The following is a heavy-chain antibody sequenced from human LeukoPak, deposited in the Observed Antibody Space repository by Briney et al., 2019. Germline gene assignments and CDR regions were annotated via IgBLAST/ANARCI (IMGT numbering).Heavy chain of an antibody. Sequence: GGSLRLSCAASQFTFSDYTMNWVRRAPGKGLEWVSSISTRSDYIYYAESVKGRFTISRDNAKNSLYLQMNSLRAEDTAVYYCARYVYGVVASFDYWGQGTLVTVSS. J-gene: IGHJ4*02. D-gene: IGHD3-3*01. V-gene: IGHV3-21*01. CDR3: ARYVYGVVASFDY. CDR2: ISTRSDYI. CDR1: QFTFSDYT.